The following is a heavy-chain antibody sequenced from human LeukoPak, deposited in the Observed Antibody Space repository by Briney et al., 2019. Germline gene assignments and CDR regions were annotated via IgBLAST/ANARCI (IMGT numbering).Heavy chain of an antibody. CDR2: ISSSSYI. V-gene: IGHV3-21*01. Sequence: PGGSLRLSCAASGFTFDTYSMNWVRQAPGKGLEWVSSISSSSYIYYAVSVKGRFTISRDNAKNSLYLQMNSLRAEDTAVYYCARDNSGYLYRFDYWGQGTLVTVSS. CDR1: GFTFDTYS. J-gene: IGHJ4*02. D-gene: IGHD3-22*01. CDR3: ARDNSGYLYRFDY.